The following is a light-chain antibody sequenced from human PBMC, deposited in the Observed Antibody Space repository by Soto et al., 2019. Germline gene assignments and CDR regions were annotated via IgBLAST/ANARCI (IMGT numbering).Light chain of an antibody. V-gene: IGKV1-39*01. CDR1: QSISSY. J-gene: IGKJ5*01. CDR3: QQSYSTTIT. CDR2: AAS. Sequence: DIQMTQSPSSLSSSFGDRVTITCRASQSISSYLNWYQQKPGKAPKLLIYAASSLQSGVPSRFSGSGSGTDFTLTISSLQNEDCATYDCQQSYSTTITFGQGTRLEIK.